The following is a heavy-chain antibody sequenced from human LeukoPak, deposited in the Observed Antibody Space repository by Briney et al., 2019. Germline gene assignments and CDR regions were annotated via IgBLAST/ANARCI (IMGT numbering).Heavy chain of an antibody. V-gene: IGHV1-46*01. CDR1: GYTFTSYY. Sequence: ASVKVSCKASGYTFTSYYMHWVRQAPGQGLEWMGIINPSGGSTSYAQKFQGRVTMTRNTSISTAYMELSSLRSEDTAVYYCARGLEPYGDYWGQGTLVTVSS. J-gene: IGHJ4*02. CDR3: ARGLEPYGDY. CDR2: INPSGGST. D-gene: IGHD1-1*01.